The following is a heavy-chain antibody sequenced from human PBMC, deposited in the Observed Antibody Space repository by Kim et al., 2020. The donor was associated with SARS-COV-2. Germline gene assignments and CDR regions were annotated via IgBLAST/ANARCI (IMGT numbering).Heavy chain of an antibody. CDR2: IYTSGST. Sequence: SETLSLTCTVSGGSISSGSYYWSWIRQPAGKGLEWIGRIYTSGSTNYNPSLKSRVTISVDTSKNQFSLKLSSVTAADTAVYYCARGRGGGFDYWGQGTLVTVSS. CDR1: GGSISSGSYY. J-gene: IGHJ4*02. V-gene: IGHV4-61*02. D-gene: IGHD3-10*01. CDR3: ARGRGGGFDY.